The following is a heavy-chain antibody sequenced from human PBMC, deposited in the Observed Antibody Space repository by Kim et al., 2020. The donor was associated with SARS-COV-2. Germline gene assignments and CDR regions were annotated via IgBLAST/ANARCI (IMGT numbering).Heavy chain of an antibody. D-gene: IGHD3-22*01. J-gene: IGHJ5*02. V-gene: IGHV4-4*02. CDR2: VDSGTT. Sequence: SETLSLTCVVSGASISSSSCWSWVRQPPGKGLEWIGEVDSGTTSYNVSLKSRVTISVDKSKNQFSLRLNSVSAADTAVYYCARGVSSAWTLRAWFDPWGQGTLVTVSP. CDR3: ARGVSSAWTLRAWFDP. CDR1: GASISSSSC.